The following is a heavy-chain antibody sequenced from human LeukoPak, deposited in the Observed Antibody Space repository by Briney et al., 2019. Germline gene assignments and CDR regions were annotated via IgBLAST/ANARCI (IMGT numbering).Heavy chain of an antibody. CDR2: IYYSGST. CDR1: GGSVSSYY. CDR3: ARWPYCSGANCSRDY. V-gene: IGHV4-59*02. J-gene: IGHJ4*02. D-gene: IGHD2-2*01. Sequence: PSETLSLTCTVAGGSVSSYYWSWIRQPPGKGLEWIGYIYYSGSTYYNPSLQSRVTISVDTSNNQFSLKLTSVTAADTAVYYCARWPYCSGANCSRDYWGQGTLVTVSS.